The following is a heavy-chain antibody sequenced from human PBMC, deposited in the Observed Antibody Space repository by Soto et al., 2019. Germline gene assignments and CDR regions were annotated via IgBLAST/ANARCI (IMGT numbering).Heavy chain of an antibody. J-gene: IGHJ4*02. CDR2: INPNSGGT. V-gene: IGHV1-2*02. CDR3: ARCGRYVDTACEGY. Sequence: ASVKVSCKASGYTSTGYYMHWVRQAPGQGLEWMGWINPNSGGTNYAQKFQGRVTMARDTSISTAYMELRSLRSDDTAVYYCARCGRYVDTACEGYWGQGTLVTVSS. CDR1: GYTSTGYY. D-gene: IGHD5-18*01.